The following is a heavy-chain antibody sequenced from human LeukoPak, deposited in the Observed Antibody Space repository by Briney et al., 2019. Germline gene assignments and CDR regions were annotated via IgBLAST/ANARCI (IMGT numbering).Heavy chain of an antibody. J-gene: IGHJ4*02. Sequence: GRSLRLSCAAPGFNFDDYAMHWVRQAPGKGVEWGSGICWNSGSIGYADSVKGRFTISRDNTKNSLYLQMNSLRAEDMALYYCAKDVGSSGRHSFIGDWGQETLVTASS. D-gene: IGHD6-13*01. V-gene: IGHV3-9*03. CDR3: AKDVGSSGRHSFIGD. CDR1: GFNFDDYA. CDR2: ICWNSGSI.